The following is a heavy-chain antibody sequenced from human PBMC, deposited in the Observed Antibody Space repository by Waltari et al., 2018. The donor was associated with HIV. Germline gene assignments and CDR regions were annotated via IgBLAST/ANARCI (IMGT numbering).Heavy chain of an antibody. V-gene: IGHV1-18*01. D-gene: IGHD3-22*01. CDR3: ARDHYYGSSGYYSDY. J-gene: IGHJ4*02. CDR2: ISGYNGDT. Sequence: QVHLVQSGAELRKPGASVTVSCKASGYNFTIYGIPWVRQAPGQGLEWMGWISGYNGDTKYAQKVRGRVTMTTDTSTSTAYLEMGSLRFDDTAVYYCARDHYYGSSGYYSDYWGQGTLVTVSS. CDR1: GYNFTIYG.